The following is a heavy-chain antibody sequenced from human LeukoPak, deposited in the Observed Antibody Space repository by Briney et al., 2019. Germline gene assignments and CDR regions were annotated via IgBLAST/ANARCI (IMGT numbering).Heavy chain of an antibody. V-gene: IGHV4-59*01. CDR3: AVSGGSYNLA. J-gene: IGHJ5*02. D-gene: IGHD1-26*01. Sequence: SETLPLTCTVSGGSISSYYWSWIRQPPGKGLEWIGYIYYSGSTNYNPSLKSRVTISVDTSKNQFSLKLSSVTAADTAVYYCAVSGGSYNLAWGQGTLVTVSS. CDR1: GGSISSYY. CDR2: IYYSGST.